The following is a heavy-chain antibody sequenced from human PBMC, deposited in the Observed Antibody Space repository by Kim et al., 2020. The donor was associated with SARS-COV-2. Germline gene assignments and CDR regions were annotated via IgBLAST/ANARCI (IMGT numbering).Heavy chain of an antibody. J-gene: IGHJ6*02. V-gene: IGHV3-30*04. CDR2: ISYDGSNK. CDR3: ARDMSEYYYYGMDV. CDR1: GFTFSSYA. D-gene: IGHD3-3*01. Sequence: GGSLRLSCAASGFTFSSYAMHWVRQAPGKGLEWVAVISYDGSNKYYADSVKGRFTISRDNSKNTLYLQMNSLRAEDTAVYYCARDMSEYYYYGMDVWGQG.